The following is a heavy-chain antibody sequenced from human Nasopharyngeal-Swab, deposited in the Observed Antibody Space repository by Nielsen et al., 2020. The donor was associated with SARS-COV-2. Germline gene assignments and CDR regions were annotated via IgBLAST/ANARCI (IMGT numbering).Heavy chain of an antibody. J-gene: IGHJ4*02. CDR2: LSGSGSGT. V-gene: IGHV3-23*01. CDR3: AKGGLSIYGDSYYFDY. D-gene: IGHD4-17*01. Sequence: GGSLRLSCAASGFTFDTYGISWVRQAPGKGLEWVARLSGSGSGTSYGDSVKGRFTISRDHSKNIMYLEMNSVRVDDTAVYFCAKGGLSIYGDSYYFDYWGQGSLVTVSS. CDR1: GFTFDTYG.